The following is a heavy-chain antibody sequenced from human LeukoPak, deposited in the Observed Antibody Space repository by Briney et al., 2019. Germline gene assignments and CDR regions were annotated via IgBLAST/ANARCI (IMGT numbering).Heavy chain of an antibody. CDR2: ISSSSSYI. CDR1: GFTFSSYE. J-gene: IGHJ4*02. D-gene: IGHD5-12*01. V-gene: IGHV3-21*05. Sequence: KPGGSLRLSCAASGFTFSSYEMNWVRQAPGKGLEWVSYISSSSSYIYYADSVKGRFTISRDNAKNSLYLQMNSLRAEDMAVYYCAREVGYAGVDYWGQGTLVTVSA. CDR3: AREVGYAGVDY.